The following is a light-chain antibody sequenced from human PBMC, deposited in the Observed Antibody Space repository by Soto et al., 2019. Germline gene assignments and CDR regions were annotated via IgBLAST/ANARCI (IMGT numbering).Light chain of an antibody. CDR1: SSNIGSNY. CDR3: ASWDDSLGGPV. CDR2: RNN. V-gene: IGLV1-47*01. J-gene: IGLJ2*01. Sequence: QSVLTQPPSASGTPGQTVTISCSGSSSNIGSNYVYWYQQFPGAAPKLLGYRNNQGLSGVPDRVSGSKSGTSASLAISGLRSDDAADYHCASWDDSLGGPVFGGGTKLTVL.